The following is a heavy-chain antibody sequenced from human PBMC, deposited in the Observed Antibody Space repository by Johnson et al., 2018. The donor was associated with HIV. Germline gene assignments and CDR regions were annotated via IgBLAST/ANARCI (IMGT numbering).Heavy chain of an antibody. CDR1: GFTFDDYA. J-gene: IGHJ3*01. CDR3: AKSGPDAFDL. Sequence: VQLVESGGGLVQPGRSLRLSCAASGFTFDDYAMHWVRQAPGKGLEWVSGISWNSGSIGYADSVKGRFTISRDNAKNSLYLQMNSLRAEDTALYYCAKSGPDAFDLWGQGTMVTVSS. D-gene: IGHD6-25*01. CDR2: ISWNSGSI. V-gene: IGHV3-9*01.